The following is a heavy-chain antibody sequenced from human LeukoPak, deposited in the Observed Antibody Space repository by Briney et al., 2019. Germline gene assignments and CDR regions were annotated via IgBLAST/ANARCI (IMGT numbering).Heavy chain of an antibody. D-gene: IGHD2-21*01. CDR1: GYNFRSYD. CDR3: ARTNLADCGGECETDAFDI. V-gene: IGHV1-8*01. CDR2: MSPKRGDT. J-gene: IGHJ3*02. Sequence: GASVKVSCKASGYNFRSYDINWVRQATGQGLEWMGWMSPKRGDTGYAQIFQGRITMTRDTSINTAYMELNSLTSEDTAVYYCARTNLADCGGECETDAFDIWGHGTMVTVSS.